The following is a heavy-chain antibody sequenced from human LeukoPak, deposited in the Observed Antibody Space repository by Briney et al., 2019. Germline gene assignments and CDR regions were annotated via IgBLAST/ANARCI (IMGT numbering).Heavy chain of an antibody. CDR3: ARYYYGSGSRRQEFDY. CDR1: GGSIINNGYY. Sequence: SETLSLTCTVSGGSIINNGYYWSWLRQHPGKGLEWIGYIYHSGTTSYNPSLKSRIIISIDTSKSQFSLKVTSVTAADTAVYFCARYYYGSGSRRQEFDYWGQGILVAVSS. V-gene: IGHV4-31*03. D-gene: IGHD3-10*01. J-gene: IGHJ4*02. CDR2: IYHSGTT.